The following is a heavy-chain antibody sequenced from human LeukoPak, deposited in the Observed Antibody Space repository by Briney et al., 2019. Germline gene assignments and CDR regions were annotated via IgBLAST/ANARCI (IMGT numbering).Heavy chain of an antibody. D-gene: IGHD5-18*01. CDR2: IIPTGGGT. CDR3: ARSRPLRLTDKLTALFPIVDP. V-gene: IGHV1-46*01. CDR1: GYTFTSYY. J-gene: IGHJ5*02. Sequence: ASVKVSCKASGYTFTSYYLHWVRQAPGQGLEWMGIIIPTGGGTSYAQKFQGRVTMTRDTSTSTVHLELSSLRSEDTAVYYCARSRPLRLTDKLTALFPIVDPWGQGTLVTVSS.